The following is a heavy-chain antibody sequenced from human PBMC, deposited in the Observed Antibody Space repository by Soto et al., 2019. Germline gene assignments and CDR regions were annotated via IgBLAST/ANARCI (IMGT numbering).Heavy chain of an antibody. D-gene: IGHD3-22*01. CDR1: GGSISSGGYY. V-gene: IGHV4-31*03. CDR2: IYYSGST. J-gene: IGHJ4*02. Sequence: QVQLQESGPGLVKPSQTLPLTCTVSGGSISSGGYYWSWIRQHPGKGLEWIGYIYYSGSTYYNPSLKSRVTISVDTSKNQFSLKLSSVTAADTAVYYCARVSRHDSSGYYYTFDYWGQGTLVTVSS. CDR3: ARVSRHDSSGYYYTFDY.